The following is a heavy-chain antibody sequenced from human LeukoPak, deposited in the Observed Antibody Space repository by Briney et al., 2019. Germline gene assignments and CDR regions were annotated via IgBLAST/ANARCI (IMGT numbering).Heavy chain of an antibody. D-gene: IGHD3-16*01. V-gene: IGHV3-48*03. Sequence: GGSLRLSCAASGFTFSSYEMNWVRQAPGKGLEWVSYISSSGSTIYYADSVKGRFTISRDNAKNPLYLQMNSLRAEDTAVYYCARVSTGDPNWFDPWGQGTLVTVSS. CDR3: ARVSTGDPNWFDP. CDR1: GFTFSSYE. CDR2: ISSSGSTI. J-gene: IGHJ5*02.